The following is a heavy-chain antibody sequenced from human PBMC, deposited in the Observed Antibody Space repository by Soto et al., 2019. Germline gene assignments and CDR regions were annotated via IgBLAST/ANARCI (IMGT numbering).Heavy chain of an antibody. V-gene: IGHV3-30*14. D-gene: IGHD3-16*02. CDR1: GFTFSSYA. CDR3: ARVGYYDYVWGSYRQNYYYYGMDV. CDR2: ISYDGSNK. J-gene: IGHJ6*02. Sequence: QVQLVESGGGVVQPGRSLRLSCAASGFTFSSYAMHGVRQAPGKGLEWVAVISYDGSNKYYADSVKGRFTISRDNSKNSLYLQMNSQRAEDTAVYYCARVGYYDYVWGSYRQNYYYYGMDVWGQGTTVTVSS.